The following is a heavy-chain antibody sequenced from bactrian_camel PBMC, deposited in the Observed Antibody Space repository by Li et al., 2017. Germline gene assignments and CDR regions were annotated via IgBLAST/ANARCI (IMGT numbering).Heavy chain of an antibody. J-gene: IGHJ6*01. Sequence: HLVDFGGVLVQPGGSLRLSCAASGFTFSSYCMRWVRQAPGKGLEWVSSIGARGYGEYYADSVKGRFTISRDDAKNTLYLQMSSLKPEDTAVYYCVREQKSGDYAPAFGYWGQGTQVTVS. D-gene: IGHD4*01. CDR3: VREQKSGDYAPAFGY. CDR2: IGARGYGE. V-gene: IGHV3S28*01. CDR1: GFTFSSYC.